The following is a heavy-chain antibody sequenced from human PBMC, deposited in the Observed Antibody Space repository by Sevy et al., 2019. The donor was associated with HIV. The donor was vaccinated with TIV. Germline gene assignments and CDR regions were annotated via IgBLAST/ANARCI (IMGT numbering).Heavy chain of an antibody. J-gene: IGHJ4*02. CDR3: ARDGVFGGITMIVDD. Sequence: GGSLRLSCAASGFTFSSYAMHWVRQAPGKGLEWVAVISYDGSNKYYADSVKGRFTISRDNSKNTMYLQMNSLRAEDTAVYYCARDGVFGGITMIVDDWGQGTLVTVSS. CDR1: GFTFSSYA. V-gene: IGHV3-30-3*01. D-gene: IGHD3-22*01. CDR2: ISYDGSNK.